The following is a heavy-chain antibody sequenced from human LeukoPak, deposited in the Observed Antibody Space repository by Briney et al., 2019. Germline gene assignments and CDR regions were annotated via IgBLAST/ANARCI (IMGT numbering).Heavy chain of an antibody. D-gene: IGHD2-21*01. V-gene: IGHV4-61*02. J-gene: IGHJ6*03. CDR3: ARVGCGGDCYYYYYYMDV. CDR1: GGSISSGSYY. CDR2: IYTSGST. Sequence: SETLSLTCTVSGGSISSGSYYWSWIRQPAGKGLEWIGRIYTSGSTNYNPSLKSRVTISVDMSKNQFSLKLSSVTAADTAVYYCARVGCGGDCYYYYYYMDVWGKGTTVTVSS.